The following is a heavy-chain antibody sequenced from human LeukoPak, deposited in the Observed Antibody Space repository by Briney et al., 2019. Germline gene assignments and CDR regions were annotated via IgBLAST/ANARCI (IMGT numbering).Heavy chain of an antibody. CDR1: GFTFDDYA. V-gene: IGHV3-43*02. D-gene: IGHD2-15*01. CDR3: ARDLVGSCLDY. J-gene: IGHJ4*02. Sequence: GGSLRLSCAASGFTFDDYAMHWVRQAPGKGLEWVSLISGDGGSTYYADSVKGRFTISRDNAKNSLYLQMNSLRAEDTAVYYCARDLVGSCLDYWGQGTLVTVSS. CDR2: ISGDGGST.